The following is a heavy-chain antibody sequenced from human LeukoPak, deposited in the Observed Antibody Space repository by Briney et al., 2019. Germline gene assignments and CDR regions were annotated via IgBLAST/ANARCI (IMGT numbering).Heavy chain of an antibody. CDR1: GYSFTSYW. J-gene: IGHJ4*02. D-gene: IGHD6-13*01. CDR3: ASTRGSSLVYFDY. V-gene: IGHV5-51*01. Sequence: GESLQISCKGSGYSFTSYWIGWVRQMPGEGLEWMGIIYPGDSDTRYSPSFQGQVTISADKSISTAYLQWSSLKASDTAMYYCASTRGSSLVYFDYWGQGTLVTVSS. CDR2: IYPGDSDT.